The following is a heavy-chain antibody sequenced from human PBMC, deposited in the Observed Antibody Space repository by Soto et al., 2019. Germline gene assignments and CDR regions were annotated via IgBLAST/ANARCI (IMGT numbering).Heavy chain of an antibody. J-gene: IGHJ4*02. CDR3: ARDQEGYSSSWYDY. D-gene: IGHD6-13*01. Sequence: ASVKVSCKASGYTFTSYGISWVRQAPGQGLEWMGWISAYNGNTNYAQKPQGRVTMTTDTSTSTAYMGLRSLRSDDTAVYYCARDQEGYSSSWYDYWGQGTLVTVSS. CDR2: ISAYNGNT. V-gene: IGHV1-18*01. CDR1: GYTFTSYG.